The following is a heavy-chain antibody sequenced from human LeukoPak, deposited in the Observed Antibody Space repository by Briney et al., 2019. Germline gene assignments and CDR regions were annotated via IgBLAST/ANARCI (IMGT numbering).Heavy chain of an antibody. J-gene: IGHJ4*02. Sequence: SETLSLTCTVSGGSISGYYWSWIRQPPGKGLEWIGYIYYTGSTNYNPSLKSRVTISVDTSKNQFSLKLSSVTTTDTAVYYCARLAVAGTVDYWGQGTLVTVSS. V-gene: IGHV4-59*01. CDR3: ARLAVAGTVDY. CDR1: GGSISGYY. D-gene: IGHD6-19*01. CDR2: IYYTGST.